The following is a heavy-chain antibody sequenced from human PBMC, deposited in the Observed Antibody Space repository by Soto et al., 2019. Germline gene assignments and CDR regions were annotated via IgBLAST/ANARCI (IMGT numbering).Heavy chain of an antibody. D-gene: IGHD3-22*01. J-gene: IGHJ3*02. CDR3: AREPIVYYYDSSGYLGDAFDI. CDR2: IRSKAYGGTT. V-gene: IGHV3-49*03. CDR1: EFTCGDYA. Sequence: GGSQRLSCTAAEFTCGDYAMSWFRQAPGKGLEWVGFIRSKAYGGTTEYAASVKGRFTISRDDSKSIAYLQMNSLRAEDTAVYYCAREPIVYYYDSSGYLGDAFDIWGQGTMVTVSS.